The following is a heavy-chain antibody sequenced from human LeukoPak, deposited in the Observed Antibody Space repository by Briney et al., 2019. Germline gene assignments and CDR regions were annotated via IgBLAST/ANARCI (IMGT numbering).Heavy chain of an antibody. J-gene: IGHJ6*03. CDR1: GGSISSGSYY. CDR3: ARASGYCINGVCPDYYYYYMDV. V-gene: IGHV4-61*02. D-gene: IGHD2-8*01. Sequence: SETLSLTCTVSGGSISSGSYYWSWIRQPAGKGLEWIGRIYTSGSTNYNPSLKSRVTISVDTSKTQFSLKLSSVTAADTAVYYCARASGYCINGVCPDYYYYYMDVWGKGTTDTVSS. CDR2: IYTSGST.